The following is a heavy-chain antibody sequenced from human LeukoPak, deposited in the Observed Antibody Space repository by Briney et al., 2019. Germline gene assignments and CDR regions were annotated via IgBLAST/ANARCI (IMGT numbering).Heavy chain of an antibody. V-gene: IGHV3-30*18. CDR1: GLTFSSYG. D-gene: IGHD3-22*01. CDR3: AKEVDSSGYWYYFDY. CDR2: ISYDGSNK. J-gene: IGHJ4*02. Sequence: GGSLRLSCAASGLTFSSYGMHWVRQAPGKGLELVAVISYDGSNKYYADSVKGRFTISRDNSKNTLYLQMNSLRAEDTAVYYCAKEVDSSGYWYYFDYWGQGTLVTVSS.